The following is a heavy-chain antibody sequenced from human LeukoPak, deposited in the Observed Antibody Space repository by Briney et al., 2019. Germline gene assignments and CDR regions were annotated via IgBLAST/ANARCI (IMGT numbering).Heavy chain of an antibody. CDR1: GGSFSVYY. CDR2: IYYTGTT. D-gene: IGHD2-21*02. V-gene: IGHV4-59*08. J-gene: IGHJ4*02. CDR3: ARSTGGNSAY. Sequence: KPSETLSLTCAVYGGSFSVYYWTWIRQPPGKGLEWIGYIYYTGTTNYNPSLKGRVTISIDTSKNQFSLRLTSVTAADTAVYYCARSTGGNSAYWGQGILVTVSP.